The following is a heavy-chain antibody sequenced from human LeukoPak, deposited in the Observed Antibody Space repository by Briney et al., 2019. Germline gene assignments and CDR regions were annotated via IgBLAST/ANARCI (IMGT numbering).Heavy chain of an antibody. D-gene: IGHD5-18*01. Sequence: SETLSLTCAVYGGSFSGYYWSWIRQPPGKGLEWIGEINHSGSTNYNPSLKSRVTISVDTSKNQFSLKLSSVTAADTAMYYCASPKRGYSYGYNYWGQGTLVTVSS. CDR1: GGSFSGYY. CDR2: INHSGST. CDR3: ASPKRGYSYGYNY. J-gene: IGHJ4*02. V-gene: IGHV4-34*01.